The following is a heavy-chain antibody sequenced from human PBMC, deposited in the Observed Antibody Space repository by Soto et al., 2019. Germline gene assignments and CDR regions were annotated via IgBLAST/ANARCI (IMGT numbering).Heavy chain of an antibody. J-gene: IGHJ4*02. CDR3: ARRWGRTFDY. CDR2: IYYSGST. Sequence: QVQLQESGPGLVKPSETLSLTCTVSGGSISSYYWSWIRQPPGKGLEWIGYIYYSGSTNYNPSLQRRVTIAVDTSKNQFSLKLSSVTAADTAVYYCARRWGRTFDYWGQGTLVTVSS. V-gene: IGHV4-59*08. D-gene: IGHD1-26*01. CDR1: GGSISSYY.